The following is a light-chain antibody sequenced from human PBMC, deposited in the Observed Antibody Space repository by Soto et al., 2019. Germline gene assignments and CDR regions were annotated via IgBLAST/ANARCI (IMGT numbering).Light chain of an antibody. CDR1: QSVSSY. CDR3: QQRSNWPLT. CDR2: DAS. V-gene: IGKV3-11*01. Sequence: IVMTQSPATLSLSPGERATLSCRASQSVSSYLAWYQQRPGLAPRLLMYDASNRATGIPARFSGSGSGTDFTLTISSLEPEDFALYYCQQRSNWPLTFGGGTKVEI. J-gene: IGKJ4*01.